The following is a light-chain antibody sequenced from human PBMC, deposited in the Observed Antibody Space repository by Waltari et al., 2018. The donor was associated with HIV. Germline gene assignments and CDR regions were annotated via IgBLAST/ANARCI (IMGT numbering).Light chain of an antibody. J-gene: IGLJ2*01. CDR1: SSNIGNDA. V-gene: IGLV1-44*01. Sequence: QSVLTQPPSASGTPGQTVTISCSGSSSNIGNDAVNWYQQLPGTAPKLLIYSNNQRPPGGPDRFSGSKSGTSASLAISGLQSEDQADYYCGTWDDSLNGWEVFGGGTKLTVL. CDR3: GTWDDSLNGWEV. CDR2: SNN.